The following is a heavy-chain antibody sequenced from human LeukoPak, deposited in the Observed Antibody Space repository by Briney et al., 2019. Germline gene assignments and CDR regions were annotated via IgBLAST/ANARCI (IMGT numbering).Heavy chain of an antibody. CDR2: ISAYNGNT. J-gene: IGHJ3*02. CDR3: ARDSSSWYDDAFDI. D-gene: IGHD6-13*01. Sequence: ASVKVSCKASGYTFTSYGISWVRQAPGQGLEWMGWISAYNGNTNYAQKLQGRVTMTTDTSTSTAYMELRSLRSDDTAVYYCARDSSSWYDDAFDIWDQGTMVTVSS. V-gene: IGHV1-18*01. CDR1: GYTFTSYG.